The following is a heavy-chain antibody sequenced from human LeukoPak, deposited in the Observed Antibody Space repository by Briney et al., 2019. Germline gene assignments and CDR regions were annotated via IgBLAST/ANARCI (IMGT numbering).Heavy chain of an antibody. Sequence: GGTLRLSCAASGFTFSIHGMNWVRQAPGKGLEWVSVISVSGLSTYYADSVKGRFTISRDNSRNTLYLHMNSLRAEDAAVYYCAKNHDSNSYHTDDAFDLWGQGTLVTVSS. V-gene: IGHV3-23*01. J-gene: IGHJ3*01. CDR1: GFTFSIHG. D-gene: IGHD1-14*01. CDR3: AKNHDSNSYHTDDAFDL. CDR2: ISVSGLST.